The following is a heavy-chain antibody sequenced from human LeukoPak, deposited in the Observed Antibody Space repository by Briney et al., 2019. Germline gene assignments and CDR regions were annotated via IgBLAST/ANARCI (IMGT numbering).Heavy chain of an antibody. CDR2: IYYSGST. J-gene: IGHJ4*02. V-gene: IGHV4-59*01. CDR3: ARLWFGESYLDY. Sequence: SETLSLTCTVSGGSISSYYWSWIRQPPGKGLEWIGYIYYSGSTNYNPSLKSRVTISVDTSKNQFSLKLSSVTATDTAVYYCARLWFGESYLDYWGQGTLVTVSS. CDR1: GGSISSYY. D-gene: IGHD3-10*01.